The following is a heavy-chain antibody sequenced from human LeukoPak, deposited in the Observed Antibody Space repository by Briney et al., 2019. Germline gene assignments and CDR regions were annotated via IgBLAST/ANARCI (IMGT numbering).Heavy chain of an antibody. CDR3: ARLIGVPAATKHYYYYYMDV. D-gene: IGHD2-2*01. V-gene: IGHV4-34*01. CDR1: GGSFSGYY. J-gene: IGHJ6*03. Sequence: PSETLSLTCAVYGGSFSGYYWSWIRQPPGKGLEWIGEINHSGSTNYNPSLKSRVTISVDTSKNQFSLKLSSVTAADTAVYYCARLIGVPAATKHYYYYYMDVWGKGTTVTISS. CDR2: INHSGST.